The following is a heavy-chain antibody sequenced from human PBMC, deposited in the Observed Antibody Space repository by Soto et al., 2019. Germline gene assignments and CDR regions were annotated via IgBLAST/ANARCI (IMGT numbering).Heavy chain of an antibody. J-gene: IGHJ4*02. Sequence: QVQLVESGGGVVQPGRSLRLSCAASGFTFSSYAMHWVRQATGKGLEWVAVISYDGSNKYYADSVKGRFTISRDNSKNTLYLQMNSLRAEDTAVYYCAKAARTDYGDYAPYYFDYWGQGTLVTVSS. D-gene: IGHD4-17*01. CDR2: ISYDGSNK. V-gene: IGHV3-30-3*01. CDR3: AKAARTDYGDYAPYYFDY. CDR1: GFTFSSYA.